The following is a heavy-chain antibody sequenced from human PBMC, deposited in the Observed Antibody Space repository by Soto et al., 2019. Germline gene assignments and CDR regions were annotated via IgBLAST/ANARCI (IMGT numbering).Heavy chain of an antibody. D-gene: IGHD1-1*01. V-gene: IGHV1-24*01. CDR3: VRVRRQGATWYNSYCMDV. CDR2: FDPEDSKM. CDR1: GYSLSEFS. Sequence: ASVKVSCKVTGYSLSEFSMHWVRQAPGKGLEWMGGFDPEDSKMTPAQKFQGRLTLTEDTSAETAYMELRSLRSEDTAVYYCVRVRRQGATWYNSYCMDVWARGPRSPSP. J-gene: IGHJ6*02.